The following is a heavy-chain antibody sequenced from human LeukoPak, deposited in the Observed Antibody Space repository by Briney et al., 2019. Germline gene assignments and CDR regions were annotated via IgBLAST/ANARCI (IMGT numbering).Heavy chain of an antibody. CDR1: GFTFSSYA. J-gene: IGHJ4*02. V-gene: IGHV3-23*01. Sequence: GGSLRLSCAPSGFTFSSYAMSWVRQAPGKGLEWVSTISGSGGSTYYADSVKGRFTISRDNSKNTLYLQMNSLRAEDTAVYYCAKQRVYGDQRYFDYWGQGTLVPVSS. CDR3: AKQRVYGDQRYFDY. CDR2: ISGSGGST. D-gene: IGHD4-17*01.